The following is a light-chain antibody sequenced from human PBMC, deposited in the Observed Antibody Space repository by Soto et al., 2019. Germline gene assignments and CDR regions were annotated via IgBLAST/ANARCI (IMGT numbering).Light chain of an antibody. Sequence: QLVLTQSPSASASLGASVKLTCTLSSGHSSYDIAWHQQQPEKGPRYLMKINSDGSHSKGDGIPDRFSGSSSGAERYLTISSLQSEDEADYYCQTWGTGPTWVFGRGTKLTVL. CDR2: INSDGSH. CDR3: QTWGTGPTWV. J-gene: IGLJ3*02. CDR1: SGHSSYD. V-gene: IGLV4-69*01.